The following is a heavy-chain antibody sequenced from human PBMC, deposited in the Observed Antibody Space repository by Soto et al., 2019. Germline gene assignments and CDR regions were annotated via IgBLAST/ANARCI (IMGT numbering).Heavy chain of an antibody. CDR3: ARDYALAENHGMDV. J-gene: IGHJ6*02. CDR1: GYTLLSYS. D-gene: IGHD4-17*01. CDR2: IDSYTRNT. V-gene: IGHV1-18*04. Sequence: QAQLVQSGSEVKRSGASVKVSCKASGYTLLSYSITWVRQAPGQGLEWIGWIDSYTRNTNYEQKFQGRVTMTTDSPTRTAYMELRGLRSDDSASYYCARDYALAENHGMDVWGQGTTVIVS.